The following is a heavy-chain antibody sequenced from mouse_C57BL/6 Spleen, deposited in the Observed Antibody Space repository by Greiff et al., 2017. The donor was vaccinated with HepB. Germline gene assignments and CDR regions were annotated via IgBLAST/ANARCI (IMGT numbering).Heavy chain of an antibody. Sequence: VKLQQSGPELVKPGASVKISCKASGYAFSSSWMNWVKQRPGKGLEWIGRIYPGDGDTNYNGKFKGKATLTADKSSSTAYMQLSSLTSEDSAVYFCAVDSSGYWFAYWGQGTLVTVSA. J-gene: IGHJ3*01. CDR2: IYPGDGDT. V-gene: IGHV1-82*01. CDR3: AVDSSGYWFAY. D-gene: IGHD3-2*02. CDR1: GYAFSSSW.